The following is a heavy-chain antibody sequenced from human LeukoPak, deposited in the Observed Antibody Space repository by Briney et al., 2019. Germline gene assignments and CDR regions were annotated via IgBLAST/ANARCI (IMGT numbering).Heavy chain of an antibody. CDR3: AKDQGIAVAGHHFDY. D-gene: IGHD6-19*01. V-gene: IGHV3-33*06. Sequence: GGSLRLSCAASGFTFSSYGMHWVRQAPGKGLEWVAVIWYDGSNKYYADSVKGRFTISRDNSKNTLYLQMNRLRAEDTAVYYCAKDQGIAVAGHHFDYWGQGTLVTVSS. CDR1: GFTFSSYG. J-gene: IGHJ4*02. CDR2: IWYDGSNK.